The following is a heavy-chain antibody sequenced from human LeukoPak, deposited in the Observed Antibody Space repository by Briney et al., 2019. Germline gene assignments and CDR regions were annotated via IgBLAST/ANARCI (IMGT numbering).Heavy chain of an antibody. Sequence: GSLRLSCAASGFTFSSYAMSWVRQAPGKGLEWVSAISGSGGSTYYADSVKGRFTISRDNSKNTLYLQMNSLRAKDTAVYYCAKDIRAFSGSSPIDYWGQGTLVTVSS. CDR1: GFTFSSYA. D-gene: IGHD6-13*01. CDR3: AKDIRAFSGSSPIDY. J-gene: IGHJ4*02. V-gene: IGHV3-23*01. CDR2: ISGSGGST.